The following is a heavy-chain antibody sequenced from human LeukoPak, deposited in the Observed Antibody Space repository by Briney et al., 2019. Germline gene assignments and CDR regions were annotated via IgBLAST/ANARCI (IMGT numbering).Heavy chain of an antibody. J-gene: IGHJ4*02. CDR2: IIGSAVNT. CDR3: AKLYLVLSGSGWYSDY. CDR1: GLTVSSYG. V-gene: IGHV3-23*01. D-gene: IGHD6-19*01. Sequence: GESLRLSCGASGLTVSSYGMSWVRQAPGKGLEWVSTIIGSAVNTYYADSVKGRFTISRDNSKNTLYLQMNSLRAEDTAVYYCAKLYLVLSGSGWYSDYWGQGTLVTVSS.